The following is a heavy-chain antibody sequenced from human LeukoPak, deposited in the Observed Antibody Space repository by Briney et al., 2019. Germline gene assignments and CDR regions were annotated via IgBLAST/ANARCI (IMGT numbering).Heavy chain of an antibody. Sequence: SVKLSCNASGGTFSSYAISWVRHAPGQGLEWMGGIIPIFGTANYAQKFQGRVTITTDESTSTAYMELSSLTSEHTAVYYCARDSTLLNLNWFDPWGQGALLTVSS. CDR3: ARDSTLLNLNWFDP. D-gene: IGHD1-1*01. CDR2: IIPIFGTA. V-gene: IGHV1-69*05. CDR1: GGTFSSYA. J-gene: IGHJ5*02.